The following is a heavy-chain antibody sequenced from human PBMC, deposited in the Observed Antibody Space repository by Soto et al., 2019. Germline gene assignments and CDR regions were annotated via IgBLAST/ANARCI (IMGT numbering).Heavy chain of an antibody. CDR1: GFTFSSYS. CDR3: ARDSDHYYDSSGYPLADY. D-gene: IGHD3-22*01. CDR2: ISSSSSYI. V-gene: IGHV3-21*01. J-gene: IGHJ4*02. Sequence: GGSLRLSCAASGFTFSSYSMNWVRQAPGKGLEWVSSISSSSSYIYYADSVKGRFTISRDNAKNSLYLQMNSLRAEDTAVYYCARDSDHYYDSSGYPLADYWGQGTLVTVSS.